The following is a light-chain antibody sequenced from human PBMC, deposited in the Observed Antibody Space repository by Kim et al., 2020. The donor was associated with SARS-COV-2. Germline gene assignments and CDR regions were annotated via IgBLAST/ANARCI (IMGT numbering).Light chain of an antibody. CDR2: QDT. CDR3: QAWDSSTVV. J-gene: IGLJ2*01. Sequence: GSPGQTASITCSGDKLGDKYACWYQQKPGQSPVLVMYQDTKRPSGIPERFSGSNSGNTATLTISGTQAMDEADYYCQAWDSSTVVFGGGTQLTVL. V-gene: IGLV3-1*01. CDR1: KLGDKY.